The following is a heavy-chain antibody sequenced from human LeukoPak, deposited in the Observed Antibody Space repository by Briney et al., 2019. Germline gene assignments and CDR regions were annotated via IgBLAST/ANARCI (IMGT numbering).Heavy chain of an antibody. CDR1: GYSITSIYY. CDR2: IHHSGDT. V-gene: IGHV4-38-2*02. J-gene: IGHJ4*02. D-gene: IGHD6-13*01. CDR3: ARDSSRTYDY. Sequence: SETLSLTCTVSGYSITSIYYWGWIRQPPGKGLEWIGSIHHSGDTAYNPSLKSRVTISVDTSKSQFSLKLSSVTAADTAVYYCARDSSRTYDYWGQGTLVTVSS.